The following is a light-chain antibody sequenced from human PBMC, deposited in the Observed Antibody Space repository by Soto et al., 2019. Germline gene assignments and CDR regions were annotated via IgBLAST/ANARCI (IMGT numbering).Light chain of an antibody. CDR2: DAS. Sequence: EIVLTQSPAPLSLSPGDRPTLFCKASQSVGGYLGWYQQRPGQAPRLLIYDASNRVPGVPARVSASGSGTDFTLSISSLEPEDFAVYYCQQRNGWPRTFGQGTKVDIK. V-gene: IGKV3-11*01. CDR1: QSVGGY. J-gene: IGKJ1*01. CDR3: QQRNGWPRT.